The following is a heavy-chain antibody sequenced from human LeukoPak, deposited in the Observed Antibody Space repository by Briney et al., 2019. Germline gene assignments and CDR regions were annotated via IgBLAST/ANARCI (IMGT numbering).Heavy chain of an antibody. J-gene: IGHJ5*02. Sequence: SQTLSLTCAISGDSVSSNSVGWNWIRQPPSRGLEWLGRTYYGSKWYTDYAVSVISRITINVGTSKNQFSLQLNSVTPEDTAVYYCARGGLRWSLGWFDPWGQGTLVTVSS. D-gene: IGHD2-15*01. CDR3: ARGGLRWSLGWFDP. CDR2: TYYGSKWYT. V-gene: IGHV6-1*01. CDR1: GDSVSSNSVG.